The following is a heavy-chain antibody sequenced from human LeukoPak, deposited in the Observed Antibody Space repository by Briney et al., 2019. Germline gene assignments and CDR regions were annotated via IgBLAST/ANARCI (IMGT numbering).Heavy chain of an antibody. V-gene: IGHV3-30*18. Sequence: GGSLRLSCAASGFTFSSYGMHWVRQAPGKGLKWVAVISYDGSNKYYADSVKGRFTISRDNSKNTLYLQMNSLRAEDTAVYYCAKDSAVGEPETKRLDYWGQGTLVTVSS. D-gene: IGHD3-16*01. CDR3: AKDSAVGEPETKRLDY. J-gene: IGHJ4*02. CDR1: GFTFSSYG. CDR2: ISYDGSNK.